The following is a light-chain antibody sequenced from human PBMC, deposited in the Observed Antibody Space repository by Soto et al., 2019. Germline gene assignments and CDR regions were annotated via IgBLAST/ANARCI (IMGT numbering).Light chain of an antibody. CDR1: SSNIGNNY. CDR2: DNN. J-gene: IGLJ1*01. CDR3: GTSASSLSAFYV. V-gene: IGLV1-51*01. Sequence: QSVLTQPPSVSAAPGQKVTISCSGSSSNIGNNYVSWYQQLPGTAPKLLIYDNNKRPSGIPDRFSGSKSGTSATLGITGLKTGDEADFYGGTSASSLSAFYVFGTLTNVTV.